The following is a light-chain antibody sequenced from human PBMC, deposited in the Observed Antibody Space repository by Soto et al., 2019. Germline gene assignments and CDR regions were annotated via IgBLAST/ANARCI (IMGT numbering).Light chain of an antibody. Sequence: DIVMTQSALSLPVTPGEPASISCRSSQSLLHGNGYNYFDWYLQKPGQSPQLLIYLGSNRASGVPDRFSGSGSGTDFALEISRVEAEDGGVYYCMQALQTPFTFGPGTKVDIK. CDR1: QSLLHGNGYNY. J-gene: IGKJ3*01. V-gene: IGKV2-28*01. CDR2: LGS. CDR3: MQALQTPFT.